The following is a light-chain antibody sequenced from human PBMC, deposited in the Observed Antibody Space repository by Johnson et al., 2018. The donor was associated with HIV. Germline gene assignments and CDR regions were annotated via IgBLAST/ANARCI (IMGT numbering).Light chain of an antibody. CDR1: SSNIGTNS. Sequence: QSVLTQPPSVSAAPGQKVTISCSGSSSNIGTNSVSWYQQLPGTAPRLLIYENNKRPSGIPARFFGYKHGTSATLGRPGPQTVDEVEYYCGVLDSSLSAHYVFGSGTKIVVL. CDR2: ENN. CDR3: GVLDSSLSAHYV. V-gene: IGLV1-51*02. J-gene: IGLJ1*01.